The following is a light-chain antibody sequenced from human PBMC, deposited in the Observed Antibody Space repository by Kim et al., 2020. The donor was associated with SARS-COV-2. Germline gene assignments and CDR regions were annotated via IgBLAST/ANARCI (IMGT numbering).Light chain of an antibody. V-gene: IGLV2-14*01. CDR2: DVS. J-gene: IGLJ2*01. CDR1: NRDVGAYNY. CDR3: SSYTTSSTVL. Sequence: QSALTQPASVSGSPGQSITISCSGTNRDVGAYNYVSWYQQNPGKAPKLMIYDVSKRPSGVSDRFSGSKSGNTASLTISGLQAEDEADYYCSSYTTSSTVLFGGGTQLTVL.